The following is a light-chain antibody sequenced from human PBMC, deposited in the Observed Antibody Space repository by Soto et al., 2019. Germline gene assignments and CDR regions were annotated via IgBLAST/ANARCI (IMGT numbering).Light chain of an antibody. CDR1: SSNIGSNY. V-gene: IGLV1-51*01. Sequence: QSVLTQPPSVSAAPGQKVIISCSGSSSNIGSNYVSWYQQLPGTAPKLLLYDKNERPSGIPDRFSASKSGTSATLGITGLQTGDESDYYCGAWDHSLNVGGFGGGTKLTVL. CDR3: GAWDHSLNVGG. CDR2: DKN. J-gene: IGLJ3*02.